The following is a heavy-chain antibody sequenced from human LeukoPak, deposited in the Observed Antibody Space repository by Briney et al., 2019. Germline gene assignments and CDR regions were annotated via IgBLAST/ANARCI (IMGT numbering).Heavy chain of an antibody. Sequence: GRTLRLSCAASGFTFSSYAMHWVRQAPGKGLEWVALIPYDGSNKYYADSVKGRFTVSRDNSKNTLYLQMNSLRAEDTAVYYCARSSRDGYNLIDYMDVWGKGTTVTVSS. J-gene: IGHJ6*03. CDR2: IPYDGSNK. V-gene: IGHV3-30*04. CDR1: GFTFSSYA. D-gene: IGHD5-24*01. CDR3: ARSSRDGYNLIDYMDV.